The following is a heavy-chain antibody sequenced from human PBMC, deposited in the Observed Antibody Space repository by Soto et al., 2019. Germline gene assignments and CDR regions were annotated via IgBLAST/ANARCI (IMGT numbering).Heavy chain of an antibody. V-gene: IGHV3-33*01. CDR2: IWYDGSNK. D-gene: IGHD5-12*01. CDR1: RFTFSSYV. Sequence: GGSLRLSCAASRFTFSSYVMHWVRQAPGKGLEWVALIWYDGSNKYYADSVKGRFTISRDNSKNTLFLQMNSLRAEDTAVYYCARHEAPWILSGPGGYWGQGTLVTVSS. CDR3: ARHEAPWILSGPGGY. J-gene: IGHJ4*02.